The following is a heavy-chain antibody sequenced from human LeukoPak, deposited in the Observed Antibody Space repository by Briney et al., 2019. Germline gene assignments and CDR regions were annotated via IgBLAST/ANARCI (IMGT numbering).Heavy chain of an antibody. CDR1: GGSISSYY. CDR3: ARVIDYYGSGSYVDY. CDR2: IYYSGST. Sequence: SETLFLTCTASGGSISSYYWSWIRQPPGKGLEWIGYIYYSGSTNYNPSLKSRVTISVDTSKNQFSLKLSSVTAADTAVYYCARVIDYYGSGSYVDYWGQGTLVTVSS. J-gene: IGHJ4*02. D-gene: IGHD3-10*01. V-gene: IGHV4-59*01.